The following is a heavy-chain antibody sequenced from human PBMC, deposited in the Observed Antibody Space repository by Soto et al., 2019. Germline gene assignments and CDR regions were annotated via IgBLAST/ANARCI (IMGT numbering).Heavy chain of an antibody. D-gene: IGHD2-21*02. CDR2: ISYDGSNK. V-gene: IGHV3-30-3*01. Sequence: QVQLVESGGGVVQPGRSLRLSCAASGFTFSSYAMHWVRQAPGKGLEWVAVISYDGSNKYYADSVKGRFTISRDNSKNTLYLQMNSLRAEDTAVYYCARAISRYCGGDCYAPGGDWGQGTLVTVSS. J-gene: IGHJ4*02. CDR1: GFTFSSYA. CDR3: ARAISRYCGGDCYAPGGD.